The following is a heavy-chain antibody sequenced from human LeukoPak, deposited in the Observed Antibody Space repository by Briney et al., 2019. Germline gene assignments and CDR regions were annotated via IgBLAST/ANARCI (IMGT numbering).Heavy chain of an antibody. CDR2: RDHRENA. D-gene: IGHD3-3*01. CDR3: ARVAYDFWSGTPTFYYMDV. Sequence: PSETLSLTCAVSGFSFTSGHYWGWVRPPPGKGLEWIGNRDHRENAYYNPSLRSRLTIFVDSSKNQFSLKLNSVTAAVTAVYFCARVAYDFWSGTPTFYYMDVWGSGTAVTVSS. V-gene: IGHV4-38-2*01. CDR1: GFSFTSGHY. J-gene: IGHJ6*03.